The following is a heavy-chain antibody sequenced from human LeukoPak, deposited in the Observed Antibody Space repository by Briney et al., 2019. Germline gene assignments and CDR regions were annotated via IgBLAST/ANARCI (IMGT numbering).Heavy chain of an antibody. D-gene: IGHD5-12*01. V-gene: IGHV3-74*01. CDR1: GFAPSNDW. J-gene: IGHJ4*02. CDR3: ASFGHQWLKSY. CDR2: ISTDGSTT. Sequence: GGSLRLSCAASGFAPSNDWMHWVRQAPGKGLEWVSRISTDGSTTGYTDSVKGRFTISRDNAKRILYLEMNSLRAEDTAVYYCASFGHQWLKSYWGQGTLVTVSS.